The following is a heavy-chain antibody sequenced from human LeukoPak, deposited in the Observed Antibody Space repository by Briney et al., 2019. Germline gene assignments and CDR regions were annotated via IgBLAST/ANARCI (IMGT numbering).Heavy chain of an antibody. V-gene: IGHV1-18*01. CDR2: ISAYNVNT. Sequence: ASLKVSCKASGYTLTSYGISWVRQAPGQGLEWMGWISAYNVNTNYAQKLQGRLTLTSDTSTSTAYMELRSLRSDDTAVYDCARDTHCYESSGYRQFDYGGQGTLVTVSS. CDR1: GYTLTSYG. D-gene: IGHD3-22*01. CDR3: ARDTHCYESSGYRQFDY. J-gene: IGHJ4*02.